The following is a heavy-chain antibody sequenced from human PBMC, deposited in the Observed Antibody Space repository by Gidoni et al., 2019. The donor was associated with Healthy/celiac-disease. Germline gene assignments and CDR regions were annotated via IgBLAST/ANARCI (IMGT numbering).Heavy chain of an antibody. CDR3: AKWGGGPDEGGAI. D-gene: IGHD3-16*01. Sequence: VQLLDSGGGLVQPGGSLRLSCAPSGFTFSSYAMSWVRQAPEKGLEWVSAISGSGGSTYYADSVKGRFTISRDNSKNTLYLQMNSLRAEDTAVYYCAKWGGGPDEGGAIWGQGTMVTVSS. V-gene: IGHV3-23*01. J-gene: IGHJ3*02. CDR2: ISGSGGST. CDR1: GFTFSSYA.